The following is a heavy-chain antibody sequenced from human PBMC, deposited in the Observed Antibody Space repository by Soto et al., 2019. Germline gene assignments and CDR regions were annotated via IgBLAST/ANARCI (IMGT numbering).Heavy chain of an antibody. Sequence: PEGSLRLSCAASGFTFSSYAMHWVRQAPGKGLEWVAVISYDGSNKYYADSVKGRFTISRDNSKNTLYLQMNSLRAEDTAVYYCARGPPGDYSNQLRWDYFDYWGQGTLVTVSS. CDR1: GFTFSSYA. J-gene: IGHJ4*02. CDR3: ARGPPGDYSNQLRWDYFDY. CDR2: ISYDGSNK. D-gene: IGHD4-4*01. V-gene: IGHV3-30-3*01.